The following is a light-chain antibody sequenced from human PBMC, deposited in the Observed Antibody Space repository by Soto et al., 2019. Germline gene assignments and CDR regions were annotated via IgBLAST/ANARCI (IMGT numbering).Light chain of an antibody. CDR2: DAS. Sequence: EIVLTQSPATLSLSPGERATLSCRASQSVSTYLAWYQQKPGLAPRLLIYDASNSATDIPARFSGSGSGTAFTLTISSLEPQDFAVYYCQQRDTWPLITFGQGTRLEIK. V-gene: IGKV3-11*01. J-gene: IGKJ5*01. CDR3: QQRDTWPLIT. CDR1: QSVSTY.